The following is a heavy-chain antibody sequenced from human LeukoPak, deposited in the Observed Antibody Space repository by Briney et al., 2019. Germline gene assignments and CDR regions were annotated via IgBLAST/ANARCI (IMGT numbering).Heavy chain of an antibody. CDR3: VRELFGNYFDY. Sequence: GGSLRLSCAASGFTFSSYAMHWVRQAPGKGLEWVAVISYDGSNKYYADSVKGRFTISRDNSKNTLYLQMNSLRAEDTAVYYCVRELFGNYFDYWGQGTLVTVSS. CDR1: GFTFSSYA. J-gene: IGHJ4*02. V-gene: IGHV3-30*01. CDR2: ISYDGSNK. D-gene: IGHD1-14*01.